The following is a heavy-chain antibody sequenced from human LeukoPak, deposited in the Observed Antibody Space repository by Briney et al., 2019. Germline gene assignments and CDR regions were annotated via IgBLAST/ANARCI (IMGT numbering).Heavy chain of an antibody. Sequence: ASVKVSCKASGYTFTGYYMHWVRQAPGQGLEWMGRINPNSGGTNYAQKFQGRVTMTRYTSISTAYMELSRLRSDDTAVYYCARGPVYCSGGSCYRSRGDYWGQGTLVTVSS. CDR3: ARGPVYCSGGSCYRSRGDY. CDR1: GYTFTGYY. D-gene: IGHD2-15*01. CDR2: INPNSGGT. J-gene: IGHJ4*02. V-gene: IGHV1-2*06.